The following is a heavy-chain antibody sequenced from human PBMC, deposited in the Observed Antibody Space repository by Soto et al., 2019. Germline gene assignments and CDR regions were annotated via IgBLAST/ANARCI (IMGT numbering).Heavy chain of an antibody. CDR1: GFTFRSYV. CDR3: ARWGTTGGLDV. J-gene: IGHJ4*02. Sequence: QVQLVESGGGVVQPGTSLRLSCVGSGFTFRSYVIHWVRQAPGKGLEWVALTSYDGSNNLYGESVKGRFTISRDNSRNTVELQMDRLRLVDTALYYCARWGTTGGLDVWGQGTLVSVSS. D-gene: IGHD3-16*01. V-gene: IGHV3-33*05. CDR2: TSYDGSNN.